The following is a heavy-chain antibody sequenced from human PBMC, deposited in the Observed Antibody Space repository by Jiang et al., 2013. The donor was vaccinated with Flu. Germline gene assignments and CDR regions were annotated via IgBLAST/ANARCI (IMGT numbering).Heavy chain of an antibody. Sequence: EDGETIYAQKFQGRVTMTEDTSTDTAYMELSSLRSEDTAVYYCATGIYCGGDCYYWYFDLWGRGTPVTVSS. V-gene: IGHV1-24*01. J-gene: IGHJ2*01. CDR3: ATGIYCGGDCYYWYFDL. D-gene: IGHD2-21*02. CDR2: EDGET.